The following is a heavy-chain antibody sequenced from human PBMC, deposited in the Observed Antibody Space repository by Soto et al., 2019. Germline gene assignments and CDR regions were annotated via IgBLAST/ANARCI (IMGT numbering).Heavy chain of an antibody. V-gene: IGHV3-21*01. CDR1: GFTFSSYS. CDR3: ARGDTAMEYYFDY. J-gene: IGHJ4*02. Sequence: ESGGGLVKPGGSLRLSCAASGFTFSSYSMNWVRQAPGKGLEWVSSISSSSSYIYYADSVKGRFTISRDNAKNSLYLQMNSLRAEDTAVYYCARGDTAMEYYFDYWGQGTLVTVSS. CDR2: ISSSSSYI. D-gene: IGHD5-18*01.